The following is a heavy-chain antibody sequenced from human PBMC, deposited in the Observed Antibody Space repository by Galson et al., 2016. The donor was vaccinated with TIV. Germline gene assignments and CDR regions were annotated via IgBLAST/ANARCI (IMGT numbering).Heavy chain of an antibody. D-gene: IGHD6-19*01. Sequence: QSGAEVKKPGESLKISCKASGYTFTSYYMHWVRQAPGQGLEWMGIINPSGGSTSYAQKFQGRVTMTRDTSTSTVYMELSSLRSEDTAVYYCARVLEVAGTDYWGPGTLVTVSS. V-gene: IGHV1-46*01. CDR3: ARVLEVAGTDY. CDR1: GYTFTSYY. J-gene: IGHJ4*02. CDR2: INPSGGST.